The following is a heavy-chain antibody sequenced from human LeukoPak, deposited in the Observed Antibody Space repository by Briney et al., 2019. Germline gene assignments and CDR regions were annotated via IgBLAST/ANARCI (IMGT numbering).Heavy chain of an antibody. V-gene: IGHV3-7*01. D-gene: IGHD3-22*01. CDR1: GFTFSSYW. Sequence: GGSLRLSCAPSGFTFSSYWMSWVRQAPGKGLEWVANIKQDGSEKYYVDSVKGRFTISRDNAKNSLYLQMNSLRAEDTAVYYCARDDYYDSSGPDYWGQGTLVTVSS. CDR3: ARDDYYDSSGPDY. CDR2: IKQDGSEK. J-gene: IGHJ4*02.